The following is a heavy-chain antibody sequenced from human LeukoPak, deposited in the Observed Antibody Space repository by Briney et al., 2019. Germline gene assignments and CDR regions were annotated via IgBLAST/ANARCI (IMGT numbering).Heavy chain of an antibody. J-gene: IGHJ4*02. CDR2: IYYSGSI. Sequence: SETLSLTCIVTGGSISTSSYSWGWIRQPPGKGLEWIGNIYYSGSIYYKSSLKSRVTISVDTSKNQMSLKLNSVTAADTAVYYCARDGYGDGGFDYWGQGTLVTVSS. CDR3: ARDGYGDGGFDY. CDR1: GGSISTSSYS. D-gene: IGHD4-17*01. V-gene: IGHV4-39*07.